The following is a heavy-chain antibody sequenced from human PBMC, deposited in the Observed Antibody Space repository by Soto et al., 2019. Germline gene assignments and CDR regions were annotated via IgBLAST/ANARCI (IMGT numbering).Heavy chain of an antibody. D-gene: IGHD2-15*01. Sequence: ASVKVSCKASGYTFTSYGISWVRQAPGQGLEWMGWISAYNGNTNYAQKLQGRVTMTTDTSTSTAYMELRSLRSDDTAVYYCARLAEAYYYYYYGMDVWGQGTTVTVS. J-gene: IGHJ6*02. V-gene: IGHV1-18*04. CDR3: ARLAEAYYYYYYGMDV. CDR2: ISAYNGNT. CDR1: GYTFTSYG.